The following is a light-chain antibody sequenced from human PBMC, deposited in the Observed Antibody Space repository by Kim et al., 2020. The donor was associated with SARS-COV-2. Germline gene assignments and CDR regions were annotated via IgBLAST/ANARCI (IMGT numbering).Light chain of an antibody. CDR2: GTS. CDR3: QQGFNDPYT. J-gene: IGKJ2*01. Sequence: SGGDSDTITCRPSQDIAIYLNWYQNTPGKAPRLLIHGTSNLQSGVPSRFSGAGSGAHFTLNITALQPDDFSTYFCQQGFNDPYTFGQGTKLEI. CDR1: QDIAIY. V-gene: IGKV1-39*01.